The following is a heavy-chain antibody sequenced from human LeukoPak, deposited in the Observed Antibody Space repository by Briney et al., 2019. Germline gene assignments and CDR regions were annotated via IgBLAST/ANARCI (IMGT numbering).Heavy chain of an antibody. J-gene: IGHJ4*02. D-gene: IGHD6-19*01. Sequence: GGSLRLSCAASGFTFSSYSMNWVRQAPGKGLEWVSYISSSSNTIYLSSSSNTIYYADSVKGRFTISRDNSKNTLYLQMNSLRAEDTAVYYCARDHSSGWSRMPSFDYWGQGTLVTVSS. CDR1: GFTFSSYS. CDR2: ISSSSNTIYLSSSSNTI. CDR3: ARDHSSGWSRMPSFDY. V-gene: IGHV3-48*01.